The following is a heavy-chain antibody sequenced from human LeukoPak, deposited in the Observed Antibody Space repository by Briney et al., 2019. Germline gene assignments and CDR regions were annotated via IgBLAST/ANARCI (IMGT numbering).Heavy chain of an antibody. J-gene: IGHJ4*02. CDR3: ARLGTAPFDY. V-gene: IGHV4-30-4*08. CDR1: SGSMSSGDYY. CDR2: ISYTGTT. Sequence: PSQTLSLTCTVSSGSMSSGDYYWSWIRQPPGKGREWIGYISYTGTTYYNPSLKSRVTISEDTSKNLFSLNLNSVTAADTAVYYCARLGTAPFDYWGQGTLVTVSS. D-gene: IGHD2-21*02.